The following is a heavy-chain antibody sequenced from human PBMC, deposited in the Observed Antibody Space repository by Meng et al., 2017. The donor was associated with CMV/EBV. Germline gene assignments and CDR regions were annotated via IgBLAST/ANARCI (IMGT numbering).Heavy chain of an antibody. D-gene: IGHD6-19*01. CDR1: GFTFSDYY. J-gene: IGHJ4*02. CDR3: VRSSGWSLFDY. V-gene: IGHV1-2*02. CDR2: VNSNNDAT. Sequence: QVQLVQAGAEMKGPGASVKVSCTTSGFTFSDYYIHWVRQAPGQGLGWMGWVNSNNDATNYARKFQGRVSMTRDTSISTAHMELSRLMSDDTAVYYCVRSSGWSLFDYWGQGTLVTVSS.